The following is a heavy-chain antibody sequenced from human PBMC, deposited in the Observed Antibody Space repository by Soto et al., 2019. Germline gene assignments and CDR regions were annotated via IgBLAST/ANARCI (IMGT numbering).Heavy chain of an antibody. J-gene: IGHJ4*02. CDR2: INRDGSTT. CDR1: GFTFSSYW. V-gene: IGHV3-74*01. CDR3: ARGEGSPDGYFDY. D-gene: IGHD1-26*01. Sequence: EVQLVESGGGLVQPGGSLRLSCAASGFTFSSYWMHWVRQAPGKGLVWVSRINRDGSTTNYADSVKGRFTISRDNAKNTLYLQMSSLRAEDTAVYYCARGEGSPDGYFDYWGQGTLVTVSS.